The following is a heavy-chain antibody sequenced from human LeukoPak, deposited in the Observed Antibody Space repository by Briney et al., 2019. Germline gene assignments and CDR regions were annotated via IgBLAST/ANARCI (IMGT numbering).Heavy chain of an antibody. V-gene: IGHV3-30*18. D-gene: IGHD5-24*01. CDR3: ANLRRDGYNFDY. CDR2: ISYDGSNK. Sequence: PGRSLRLSCAASGFTFSSYGMHWVRQAPGKGLEWVAVISYDGSNKYYADSVKGRFTISRDNSKNTLYLQMNSLRAEDTAVYYCANLRRDGYNFDYWGQGTLVTVSS. J-gene: IGHJ4*02. CDR1: GFTFSSYG.